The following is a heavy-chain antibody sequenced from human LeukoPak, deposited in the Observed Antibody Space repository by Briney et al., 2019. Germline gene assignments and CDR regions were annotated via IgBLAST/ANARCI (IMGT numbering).Heavy chain of an antibody. V-gene: IGHV4-30-4*01. D-gene: IGHD3-9*01. CDR3: ARFCYFGWGFDYY. CDR1: NGSISSGEYY. CDR2: IYVNGRT. J-gene: IGHJ4*02. Sequence: SGTLSLTCAISNGSISSGEYYWTWIRQPPGKGLEWIGYIYVNGRTDYNPSLRSRVTISTGTSKDQFSLTLSSVTAADTAVYYCARFCYFGWGFDYYWGQGALVTVSS.